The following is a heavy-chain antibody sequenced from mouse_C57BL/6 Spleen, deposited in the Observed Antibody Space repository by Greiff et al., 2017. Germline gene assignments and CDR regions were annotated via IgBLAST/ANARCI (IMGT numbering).Heavy chain of an antibody. Sequence: QVQLQQSGAELVRPGASVTLSCKASGYTFTDYEMHWVKQTPVHGLEWIGAIDPETGGTAYNQKFKGKAILTADKSSSTAYMELRSLTSEDSAVYYCTGLGEGYFDVWGTGTTVTVSS. V-gene: IGHV1-15*01. CDR1: GYTFTDYE. CDR3: TGLGEGYFDV. J-gene: IGHJ1*03. CDR2: IDPETGGT. D-gene: IGHD3-3*01.